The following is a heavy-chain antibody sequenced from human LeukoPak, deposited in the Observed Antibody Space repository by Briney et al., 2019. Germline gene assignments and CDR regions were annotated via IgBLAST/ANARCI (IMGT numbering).Heavy chain of an antibody. CDR1: GFTFSIYS. Sequence: GGSLRLSCAASGFTFSIYSMNWVRQALGKGLEWLSYISSSSSTIYYADSVKGRFTISRDNARNSLYLQMNSLRDEDTAVYYCATDFTASYRLDYWGQGTLVTVSS. CDR2: ISSSSSTI. CDR3: ATDFTASYRLDY. J-gene: IGHJ4*02. V-gene: IGHV3-48*02. D-gene: IGHD3-16*02.